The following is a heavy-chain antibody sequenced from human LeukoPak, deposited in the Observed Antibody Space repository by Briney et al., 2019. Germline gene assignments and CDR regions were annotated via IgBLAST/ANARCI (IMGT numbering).Heavy chain of an antibody. Sequence: GASVKVSCKVSGYTLTELSMHWVRQAPGEGLEWMGGFDPEDGETIYAQKFQGRVTMTEDTSTDTAYMELSSLRSEDTAVYYCATLGDIVVVPAAMPNYWGQGTLVTVSS. D-gene: IGHD2-2*01. CDR1: GYTLTELS. V-gene: IGHV1-24*01. CDR3: ATLGDIVVVPAAMPNY. J-gene: IGHJ4*02. CDR2: FDPEDGET.